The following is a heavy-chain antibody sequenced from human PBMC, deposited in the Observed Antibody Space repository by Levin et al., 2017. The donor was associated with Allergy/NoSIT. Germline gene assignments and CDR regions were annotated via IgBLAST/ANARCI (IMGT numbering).Heavy chain of an antibody. CDR1: GFTFSSYG. Sequence: SCAASGFTFSSYGMHWVRQAPGKGLEWVTFISYDGSNNYYADSVKGRFTISRDNSKNTLYLQMNSLRAEDTAVYYCAKQGNYGSGSYYTDYWGQGTLVTVSS. J-gene: IGHJ4*02. V-gene: IGHV3-30*18. CDR3: AKQGNYGSGSYYTDY. CDR2: ISYDGSNN. D-gene: IGHD3-10*01.